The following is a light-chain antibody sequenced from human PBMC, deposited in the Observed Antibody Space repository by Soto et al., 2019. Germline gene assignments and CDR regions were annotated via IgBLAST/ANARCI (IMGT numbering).Light chain of an antibody. V-gene: IGKV2-30*01. Sequence: VMTQSPLSLPVTLGQPASISCRSSQSLLYTDGNTYLSWFQQRPGQSPRRLIYEVSNRDSGVPDRFSGSGSGTDFTLKISRVEAEDVGVYYCMQGSYWPRTFCQGTKVEIK. CDR3: MQGSYWPRT. CDR1: QSLLYTDGNTY. CDR2: EVS. J-gene: IGKJ1*01.